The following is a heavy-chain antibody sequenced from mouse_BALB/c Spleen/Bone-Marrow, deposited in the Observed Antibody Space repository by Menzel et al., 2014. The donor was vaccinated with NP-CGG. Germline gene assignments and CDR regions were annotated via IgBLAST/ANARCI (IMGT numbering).Heavy chain of an antibody. V-gene: IGHV5-12-1*01. J-gene: IGHJ4*01. CDR1: GFAFSSYD. Sequence: DVKLVESGGGLVKPGGSLKLSCAASGFAFSSYDMSWVRRTPEKRLEWVAYISSGGGSTYYPDTVKGRFTISRDNAKNPLLLPMHSLNSEATAMFYCARPLYYYGSSPFYAMDYWGQGTSVTDSS. CDR3: ARPLYYYGSSPFYAMDY. CDR2: ISSGGGST. D-gene: IGHD1-1*01.